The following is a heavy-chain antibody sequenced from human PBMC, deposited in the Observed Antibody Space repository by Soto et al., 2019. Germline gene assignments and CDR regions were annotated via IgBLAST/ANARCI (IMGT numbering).Heavy chain of an antibody. CDR2: ISAYNCNT. CDR3: ARHNFIPAATTCKYYGMDL. D-gene: IGHD2-2*01. J-gene: IGHJ6*02. Sequence: QVQLVQSGAEVKKPGASVKVSCKASGYTFTSYGISWVRQAPGQGLEWMGWISAYNCNTNYAQKLQGRVTMTTDTATSTAYRERRSLRSDDTAVYYCARHNFIPAATTCKYYGMDLWGQGTTVTVSS. CDR1: GYTFTSYG. V-gene: IGHV1-18*04.